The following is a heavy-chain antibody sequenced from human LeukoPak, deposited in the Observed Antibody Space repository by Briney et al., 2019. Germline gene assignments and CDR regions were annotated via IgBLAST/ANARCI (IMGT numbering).Heavy chain of an antibody. Sequence: SETLSLTCTVSGGXISSDYCSWIRQPPGKGLEWIGYIYYSGSTNYNPSLKSRVTISVDTSKNQFSLNLSSVTAADTAVYYCARHKEKTGDGYPYYFDYWGQGTLVTVSS. V-gene: IGHV4-59*08. CDR2: IYYSGST. CDR1: GGXISSDY. J-gene: IGHJ4*02. CDR3: ARHKEKTGDGYPYYFDY. D-gene: IGHD5-24*01.